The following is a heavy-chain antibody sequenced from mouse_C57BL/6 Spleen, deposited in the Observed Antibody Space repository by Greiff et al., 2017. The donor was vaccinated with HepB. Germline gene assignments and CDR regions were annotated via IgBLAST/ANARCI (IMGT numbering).Heavy chain of an antibody. D-gene: IGHD2-4*01. CDR3: APIYYDYDPFAY. Sequence: VKLVESGAELARPGASVKLSCKASGYTFTSYGISWVKQRTGQGLEWIGEIYPRSGNTYYNEKFKGKATLTADKSSSTAYMELRSLTSEDSAVYVCAPIYYDYDPFAYWGQGTMVTVSA. V-gene: IGHV1-81*01. CDR2: IYPRSGNT. CDR1: GYTFTSYG. J-gene: IGHJ3*01.